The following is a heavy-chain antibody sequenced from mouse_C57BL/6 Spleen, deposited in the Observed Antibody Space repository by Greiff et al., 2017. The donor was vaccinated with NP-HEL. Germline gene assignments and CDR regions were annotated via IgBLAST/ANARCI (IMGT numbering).Heavy chain of an antibody. CDR1: GYAFSSYW. V-gene: IGHV1-80*01. CDR3: ARGYYDYDGVPDY. D-gene: IGHD2-4*01. J-gene: IGHJ2*01. CDR2: IYPGDGDT. Sequence: QVQLQQSGAELVKPGASVKISCKASGYAFSSYWMNWVKQRPGKGLEWIGQIYPGDGDTNYNGKFKGKATLTADKSSSTAYMQLSSLTSEDSAVYFCARGYYDYDGVPDYWGQGTTLTVSS.